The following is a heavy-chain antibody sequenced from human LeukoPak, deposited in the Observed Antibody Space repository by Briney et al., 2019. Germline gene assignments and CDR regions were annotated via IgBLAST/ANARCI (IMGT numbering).Heavy chain of an antibody. V-gene: IGHV3-33*01. CDR3: VRDAFGSFGEYNY. D-gene: IGHD3-10*01. CDR1: GFTFSRSG. Sequence: GGSLRLSCAASGFTFSRSGMHWVRQAPGKGLEWVAVIWDDGSTQKYADSVKGRFTISRDNSKNTVYLQMNSLRGEDTAVYYCVRDAFGSFGEYNYWGQGALVTVSS. J-gene: IGHJ4*02. CDR2: IWDDGSTQ.